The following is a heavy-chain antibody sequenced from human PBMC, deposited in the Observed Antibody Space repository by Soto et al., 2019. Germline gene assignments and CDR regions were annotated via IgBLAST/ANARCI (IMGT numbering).Heavy chain of an antibody. CDR3: ARDLEWARMVRGVINYYYGMDV. CDR2: INPSGGST. Sequence: WASVKVSCKASGYTFTSYYMHWVRQAPGQGLEWMGIINPSGGSTSYAQKFQGRVTMTRDTSTSTVYMELSSLRSEDTAVYYCARDLEWARMVRGVINYYYGMDVWGQGTTVTVS. J-gene: IGHJ6*02. CDR1: GYTFTSYY. D-gene: IGHD3-10*01. V-gene: IGHV1-46*01.